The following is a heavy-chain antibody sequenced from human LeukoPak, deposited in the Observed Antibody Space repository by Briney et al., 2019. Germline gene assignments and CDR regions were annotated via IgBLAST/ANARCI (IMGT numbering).Heavy chain of an antibody. J-gene: IGHJ4*02. CDR1: GYTFNGYY. Sequence: ASVKVSCKASGYTFNGYYMHWVRQAHGRWPEWNGWINPNSGDTNYAQTFQGRVTMTRDTSISTAYMELSRLRSDDTAVYYCARPDGDTGGNYGCWGQGTLVTVSS. V-gene: IGHV1-2*02. D-gene: IGHD4-23*01. CDR3: ARPDGDTGGNYGC. CDR2: INPNSGDT.